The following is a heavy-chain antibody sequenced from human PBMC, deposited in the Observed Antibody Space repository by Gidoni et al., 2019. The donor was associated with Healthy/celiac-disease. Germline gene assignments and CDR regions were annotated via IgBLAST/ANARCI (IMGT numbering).Heavy chain of an antibody. CDR3: ARDPSSGSYYAGLLGY. CDR1: GFTFSSYA. CDR2: ISDDGSNK. V-gene: IGHV3-30-3*01. D-gene: IGHD1-26*01. J-gene: IGHJ4*02. Sequence: QVQLVESGGGVVKPGRSLRLSCAASGFTFSSYALHCVRRAPGKGLELVAVISDDGSNKYYADSVKGRFTISRDNSNNTLYLQMNSLRAEDTAVYYCARDPSSGSYYAGLLGYWGQGTLVTVSS.